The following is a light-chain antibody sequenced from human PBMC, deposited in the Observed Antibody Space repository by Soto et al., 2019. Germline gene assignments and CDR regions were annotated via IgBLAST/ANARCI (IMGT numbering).Light chain of an antibody. CDR2: GAS. J-gene: IGKJ2*01. CDR1: QSVSSNY. Sequence: EIVLTQSPGTLSLSPGERATLSCRASQSVSSNYLAWYQQKPGQAPRLLIYGASRGAAGIPDRFSGCGSGTDFTFPISILDHEDFAVYFCQQYGRSPMFTFGQGTKLEIK. V-gene: IGKV3-20*01. CDR3: QQYGRSPMFT.